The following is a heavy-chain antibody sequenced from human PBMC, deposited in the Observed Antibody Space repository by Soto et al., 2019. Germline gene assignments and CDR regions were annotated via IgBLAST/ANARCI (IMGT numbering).Heavy chain of an antibody. V-gene: IGHV1-46*01. CDR2: INPSGGST. D-gene: IGHD6-19*01. CDR3: ASDSSGWLGAFDL. J-gene: IGHJ3*01. Sequence: ASVKVSCKASGYTFTSYYMHWVRQAPGQGLEWMGIINPSGGSTSYAQKLQGRVTMTSDTSTSTVYMELSSLRSEDTAVYYCASDSSGWLGAFDLWGQGTMVTVSS. CDR1: GYTFTSYY.